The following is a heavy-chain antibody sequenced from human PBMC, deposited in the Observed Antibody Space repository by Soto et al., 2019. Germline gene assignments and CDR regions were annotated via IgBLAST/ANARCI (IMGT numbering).Heavy chain of an antibody. CDR1: GYTFPRYA. J-gene: IGHJ4*02. CDR3: ARRGALTSYYYGYYFDY. D-gene: IGHD3-9*01. CDR2: INPGNGNT. V-gene: IGHV1-3*01. Sequence: ASVKVSCKASGYTFPRYALNWVRQAPGQSPEWMGWINPGNGNTKYSQRFQRRVTITRDTSASTAYMELSSLTSEDTAVYYGARRGALTSYYYGYYFDYWGQGTLVTVSS.